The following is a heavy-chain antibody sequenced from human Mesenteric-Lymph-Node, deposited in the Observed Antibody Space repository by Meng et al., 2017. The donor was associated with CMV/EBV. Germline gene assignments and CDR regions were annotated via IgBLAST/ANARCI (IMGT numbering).Heavy chain of an antibody. J-gene: IGHJ6*02. Sequence: GGSLRLSCRGSGYSFTTYWIGWVRQMPGKGLEWMGIVYPGDSDTRYSPSFQGQVTISADKSLSTAYLQWSSLKASDTAMFYCARLGYTYGYGMDVWGQGTTVTVSS. CDR2: VYPGDSDT. D-gene: IGHD3-10*01. CDR3: ARLGYTYGYGMDV. V-gene: IGHV5-51*01. CDR1: GYSFTTYW.